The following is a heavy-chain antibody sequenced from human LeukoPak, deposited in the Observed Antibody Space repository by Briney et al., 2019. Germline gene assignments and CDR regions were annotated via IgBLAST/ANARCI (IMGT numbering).Heavy chain of an antibody. J-gene: IGHJ6*02. V-gene: IGHV3-30-3*01. Sequence: HAGGSLRLSCAASGFTFSSYAMHWVRQAPGKGLEWVAVISYDGSNKYYADSVKGRFTISRDNSKNTLYLQMNSLRAEDTAVYYCARDHCSSTSCYAEKYSGYDLGSWSYYYYGMDVWGQGTTVTVSS. CDR2: ISYDGSNK. CDR3: ARDHCSSTSCYAEKYSGYDLGSWSYYYYGMDV. CDR1: GFTFSSYA. D-gene: IGHD2-2*01.